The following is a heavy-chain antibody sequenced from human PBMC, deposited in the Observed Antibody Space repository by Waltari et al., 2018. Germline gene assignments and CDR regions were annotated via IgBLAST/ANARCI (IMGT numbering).Heavy chain of an antibody. D-gene: IGHD2-8*01. Sequence: EVQLVESGGGLVQPGGALRLSCAAPGCPFSRSGRSWVRQAPGKGLEWVAKIKEDGSEKDYVDSVKGRFTISRDNAKNSLYLQMDSLRAEDTAVYYCATMGVGRFDYWGQGTLVTVSS. CDR1: GCPFSRSG. CDR3: ATMGVGRFDY. J-gene: IGHJ4*02. CDR2: IKEDGSEK. V-gene: IGHV3-7*02.